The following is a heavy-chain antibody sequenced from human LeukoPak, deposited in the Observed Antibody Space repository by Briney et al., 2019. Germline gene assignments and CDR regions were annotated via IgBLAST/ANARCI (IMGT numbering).Heavy chain of an antibody. D-gene: IGHD1-26*01. CDR2: ISGSGGST. CDR3: AKDKWELPLLHYFDY. CDR1: GFTFSSYA. Sequence: GGSLRLSCAASGFTFSSYAMSWVRQASGKGLEWVSAISGSGGSTYYADSVKGRFTISRDNSKNTLYLQMNSLRAEDTAVYYCAKDKWELPLLHYFDYWGQGTLVTVSS. J-gene: IGHJ4*02. V-gene: IGHV3-23*01.